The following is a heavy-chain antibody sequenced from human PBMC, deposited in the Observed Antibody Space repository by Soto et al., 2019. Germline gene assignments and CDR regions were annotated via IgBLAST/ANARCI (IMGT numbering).Heavy chain of an antibody. CDR1: GGSISSGDYY. CDR2: IYYGGST. V-gene: IGHV4-30-4*01. D-gene: IGHD3-22*01. J-gene: IGHJ4*02. Sequence: SETLSLTCTVSGGSISSGDYYWSWIRQPPGKGLEWIGYIYYGGSTYYNPSLKSRVTISVDTSKNQFSLKLSSVTAADTAVYYCARADYYDSSGYDYWGQGTLVTVSS. CDR3: ARADYYDSSGYDY.